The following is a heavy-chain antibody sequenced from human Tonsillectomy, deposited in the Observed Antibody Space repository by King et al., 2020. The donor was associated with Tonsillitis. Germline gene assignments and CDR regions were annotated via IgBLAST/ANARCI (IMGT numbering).Heavy chain of an antibody. CDR3: ARAFEYSSSLIDY. Sequence: VQLQQWGAGLLKPSETLSLTCAVYGGSFSGYYWSWIRQPPGKGLEWIGEINHSGSTNYNPSLKSRVTISVDTSKNQFSLKLSSVTAADTAVYYCARAFEYSSSLIDYWGQATLVTVSS. V-gene: IGHV4-34*01. CDR1: GGSFSGYY. CDR2: INHSGST. D-gene: IGHD6-6*01. J-gene: IGHJ4*02.